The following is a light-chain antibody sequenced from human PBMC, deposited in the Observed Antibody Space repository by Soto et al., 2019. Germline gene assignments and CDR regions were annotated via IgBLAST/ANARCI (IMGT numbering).Light chain of an antibody. V-gene: IGKV3-15*01. Sequence: EIVMTQSPATLSVSPGERATLSCRASQSVSSNLAWYQQKAGQAPRLLIYGASTRATGIPDRFSGSGSGTEFTLTISSLEPEDFAVYYCQQRSNWATFGPGTKVDI. CDR3: QQRSNWAT. CDR2: GAS. J-gene: IGKJ3*01. CDR1: QSVSSN.